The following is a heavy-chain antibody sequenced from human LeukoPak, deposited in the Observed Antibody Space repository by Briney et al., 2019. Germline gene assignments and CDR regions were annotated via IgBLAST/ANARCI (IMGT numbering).Heavy chain of an antibody. Sequence: SETLSLTCTVSGGSISGYYWSWIRQPAGKGLEWIGRIYTSGSTNYNPSLKSRVTMSVDTSKNQFSLKLSSVTAADTAVYYCARDRYCSGGSCYVDYWGQGTLVTVSS. CDR3: ARDRYCSGGSCYVDY. V-gene: IGHV4-4*07. CDR1: GGSISGYY. J-gene: IGHJ4*02. CDR2: IYTSGST. D-gene: IGHD2-15*01.